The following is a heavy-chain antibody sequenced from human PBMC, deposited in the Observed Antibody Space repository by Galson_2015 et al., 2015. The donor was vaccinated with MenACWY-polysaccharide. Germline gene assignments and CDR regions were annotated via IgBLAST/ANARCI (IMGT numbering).Heavy chain of an antibody. J-gene: IGHJ3*02. CDR1: GFTFDDYA. Sequence: SLRLSCAASGFTFDDYAMHWVRQAPGKGLEWVSGISWNSGSIDYADSVKGRFTISRDNAKNSLYLQMNSLRAEDTALYYCAKDFGYSSSSFFYAFDIWGQGTMVTVSS. V-gene: IGHV3-9*01. CDR3: AKDFGYSSSSFFYAFDI. CDR2: ISWNSGSI. D-gene: IGHD6-6*01.